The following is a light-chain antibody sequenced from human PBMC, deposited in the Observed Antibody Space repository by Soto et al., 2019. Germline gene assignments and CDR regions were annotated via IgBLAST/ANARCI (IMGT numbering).Light chain of an antibody. CDR3: QSYDSSLSL. CDR2: GNS. CDR1: SSNIGAGYD. Sequence: QSVLTQPPSVSGAPGQRVTISCTGSSSNIGAGYDVHWYQQLPGTAPKLLIYGNSNRPSGVPDRFSGSKSGTSASLAITGLQAEDEADYYCQSYDSSLSLFGGGTKLPVL. V-gene: IGLV1-40*01. J-gene: IGLJ2*01.